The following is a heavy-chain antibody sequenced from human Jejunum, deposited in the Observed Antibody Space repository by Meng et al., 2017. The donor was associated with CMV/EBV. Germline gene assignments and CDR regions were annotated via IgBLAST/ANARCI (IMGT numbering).Heavy chain of an antibody. J-gene: IGHJ4*02. Sequence: IFSIYAIRWVRQAPGQGLEWMGGIIPIFRTANYAQKFQGRVTITTDESTSTAYMELSSLTSEDTAVYYCARDGRDGYNYPYYFDYWGQGTLVTVSS. CDR1: IFSIYA. CDR3: ARDGRDGYNYPYYFDY. V-gene: IGHV1-69*05. CDR2: IIPIFRTA. D-gene: IGHD5-24*01.